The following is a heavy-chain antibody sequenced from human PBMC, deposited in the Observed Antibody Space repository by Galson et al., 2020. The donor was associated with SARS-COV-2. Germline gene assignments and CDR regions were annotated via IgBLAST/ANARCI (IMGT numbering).Heavy chain of an antibody. D-gene: IGHD1-26*01. V-gene: IGHV1-2*02. Sequence: ASVKVSCKASGYAFTAHFIHWLRQAPGQRLKWMGWINPNTGATNYAQRFQGRVTMTRDTSINTAYMDLNSLSSDDTAVYYCARDLVGTTNVWFDPWGQGTLVTVSS. CDR3: ARDLVGTTNVWFDP. CDR2: INPNTGAT. CDR1: GYAFTAHF. J-gene: IGHJ5*02.